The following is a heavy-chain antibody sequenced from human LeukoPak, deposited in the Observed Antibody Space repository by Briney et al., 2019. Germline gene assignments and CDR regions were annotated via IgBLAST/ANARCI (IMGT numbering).Heavy chain of an antibody. D-gene: IGHD4-17*01. CDR1: GRSFSGYY. J-gene: IGHJ4*02. V-gene: IGHV4-34*01. Sequence: PSETLSLTCAVYGRSFSGYYWSWIRQPPGKGLEWIGEINHSGSTNYNPSLKSRVTISVDTSKNQFSLKLSSVTAADTAVYYCARGRASTVTSEGFGYWGQGTLVTVSS. CDR3: ARGRASTVTSEGFGY. CDR2: INHSGST.